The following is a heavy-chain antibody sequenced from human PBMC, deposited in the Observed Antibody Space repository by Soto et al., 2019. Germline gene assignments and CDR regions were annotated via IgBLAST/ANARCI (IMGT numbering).Heavy chain of an antibody. CDR3: ARGATVTQYDY. CDR1: GVSVNSGSFY. CDR2: GSYSGTT. D-gene: IGHD4-17*01. J-gene: IGHJ4*02. Sequence: PSETLPLTCTVSGVSVNSGSFYWAWIRQPPGKGLEWIGFGSYSGTTNYKPSLKSRVTISVCTSRSQISLKVTSLTAADTAVYYCARGATVTQYDYLFQGTLVTVSS. V-gene: IGHV4-61*01.